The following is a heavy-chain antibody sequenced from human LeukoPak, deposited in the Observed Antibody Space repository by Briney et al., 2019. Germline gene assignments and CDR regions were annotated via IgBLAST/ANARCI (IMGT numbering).Heavy chain of an antibody. D-gene: IGHD6-19*01. V-gene: IGHV3-23*01. Sequence: GGSLRLSCAASGFTFSSYAMHWVRQAPGKGLEWVSAISGSGGSTYYADSVKGRFTISRDNSKNTLYLQMNSLRAEDTAVYYCAKVSVAGTYTFDYWGQGTLVTVSS. CDR3: AKVSVAGTYTFDY. CDR1: GFTFSSYA. CDR2: ISGSGGST. J-gene: IGHJ4*02.